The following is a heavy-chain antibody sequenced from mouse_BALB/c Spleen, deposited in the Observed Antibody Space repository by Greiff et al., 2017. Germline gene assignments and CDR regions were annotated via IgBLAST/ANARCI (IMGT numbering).Heavy chain of an antibody. CDR1: GFTFSSYA. CDR3: ARGGTTVADY. V-gene: IGHV5-6-5*01. Sequence: EVKLVESGGGLVKPGGSLKLSCAASGFTFSSYAMSWVRQTPEKRLEWVASISSGGSTYYPDSVKGRFTISRDNARNILYLQMSSLRSEDTAMYYCARGGTTVADYWGQGTTLTVSS. J-gene: IGHJ2*01. D-gene: IGHD1-1*01. CDR2: ISSGGST.